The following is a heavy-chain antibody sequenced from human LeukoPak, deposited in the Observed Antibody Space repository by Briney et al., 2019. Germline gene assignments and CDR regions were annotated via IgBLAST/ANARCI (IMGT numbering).Heavy chain of an antibody. V-gene: IGHV1-69*04. CDR2: TIPMFGLT. D-gene: IGHD3/OR15-3a*01. J-gene: IGHJ4*02. CDR3: ARGGRWLQFLDI. Sequence: ASVKVSCKPSGGTFGTFAVSWVRQAPGQGLEWLGRTIPMFGLTNITQKVQGRLTITADTATGTVYMDLDSLRSEDTAIYYCARGGRWLQFLDIWGQGTRVTVSS. CDR1: GGTFGTFA.